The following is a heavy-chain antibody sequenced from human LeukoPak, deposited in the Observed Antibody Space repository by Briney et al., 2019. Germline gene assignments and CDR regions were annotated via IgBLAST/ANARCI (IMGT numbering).Heavy chain of an antibody. Sequence: GGSLRLSCAASGFTFNSYGMNWVRQAPGKGLDWVSSISSSSRSIYYADSVKGRFTISRDNAKNSLYLQMKNLRAEDTAVYYCARFPSSGWDKFDYWGPGTLVTVSS. CDR2: ISSSSRSI. D-gene: IGHD6-19*01. CDR3: ARFPSSGWDKFDY. V-gene: IGHV3-21*01. CDR1: GFTFNSYG. J-gene: IGHJ4*02.